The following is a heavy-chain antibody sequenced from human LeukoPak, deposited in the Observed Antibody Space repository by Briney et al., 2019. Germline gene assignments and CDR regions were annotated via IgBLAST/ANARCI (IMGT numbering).Heavy chain of an antibody. CDR1: GFTFSSYG. D-gene: IGHD6-19*01. CDR2: ISGSGGST. CDR3: ATPARGGSALP. V-gene: IGHV3-23*01. Sequence: PGGTLRLSCAASGFTFSSYGMSWVRQAPGKGLDWVSAISGSGGSTYYADSVKGRFTISRDNSKNTLYLQMNSLRAEDTAVYYCATPARGGSALPWGQGTLVTVSS. J-gene: IGHJ5*02.